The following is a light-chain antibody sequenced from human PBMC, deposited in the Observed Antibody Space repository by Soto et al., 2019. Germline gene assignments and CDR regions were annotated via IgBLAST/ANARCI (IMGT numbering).Light chain of an antibody. CDR2: LNN. CDR3: AAWDASLSGVV. J-gene: IGLJ3*02. V-gene: IGLV1-47*01. Sequence: QAVVTQPPSASGPPGQRVVISCSGSTSNIGSNYVYWYRHLRGTAPRLLIFLNNQRPSGVPDRFSGSKSGTSASLVISWLQSEDEADYYCAAWDASLSGVVFGGGTKVTVL. CDR1: TSNIGSNY.